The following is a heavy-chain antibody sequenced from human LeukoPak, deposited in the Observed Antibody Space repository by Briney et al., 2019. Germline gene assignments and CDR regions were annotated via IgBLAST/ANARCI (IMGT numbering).Heavy chain of an antibody. J-gene: IGHJ3*02. CDR2: IGTAGDT. V-gene: IGHV3-13*01. CDR1: GFTFSSYA. Sequence: GGSLRLSCAASGFTFSSYAMSWVRHGPGKGLEWVSAIGTAGDTYYPGSVKGRFTISRENAKNSLYLQMNSLRAGDTAVYYCARESGSYLYGYAFDIWGQGTMVTVSS. D-gene: IGHD1-26*01. CDR3: ARESGSYLYGYAFDI.